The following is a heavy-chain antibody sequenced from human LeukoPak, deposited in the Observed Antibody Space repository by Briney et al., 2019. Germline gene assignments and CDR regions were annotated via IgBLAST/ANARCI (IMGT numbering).Heavy chain of an antibody. CDR3: AREGSLYYHYYMDV. J-gene: IGHJ6*03. V-gene: IGHV1-2*06. CDR2: INPYSGGT. Sequence: ASVKVSCKASGYSFTDYYIHWVRQAPGQGFEWVGRINPYSGGTTYAQKFQGRVTMTRDTSITTAYMELHRLTSDDTAVYYCAREGSLYYHYYMDVWAKGTTVTVSS. CDR1: GYSFTDYY.